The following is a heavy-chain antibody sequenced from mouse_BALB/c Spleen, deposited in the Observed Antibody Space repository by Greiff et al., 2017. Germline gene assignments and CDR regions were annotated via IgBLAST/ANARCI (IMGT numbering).Heavy chain of an antibody. CDR1: GYTFTSYV. Sequence: EVKLMESGPELVKPGASVKMSCKASGYTFTSYVMHWVKQKPGQGLEWIGYINPYNDGTKYNEKFKGKATLTSDKSSSTAYMELSSLTSEDSAVYYCAREAKIPNSLLRYYFDYGGQGTTLTVSS. CDR3: AREAKIPNSLLRYYFDY. D-gene: IGHD1-2*01. V-gene: IGHV1-14*01. CDR2: INPYNDGT. J-gene: IGHJ2*01.